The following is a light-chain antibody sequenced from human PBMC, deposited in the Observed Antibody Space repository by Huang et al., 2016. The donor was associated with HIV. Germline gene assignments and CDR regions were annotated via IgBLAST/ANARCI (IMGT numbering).Light chain of an antibody. CDR3: QVLES. CDR1: QGIGSD. V-gene: IGKV1-39*01. J-gene: IGKJ5*01. CDR2: HPA. Sequence: IHVTQSPSSLAVSVGDRVTITCRASQGIGSDLHWYQQKKGRPPKILIPHPAAREEGVPSRFSGSGFHTSFTFTINDLQPDDVATYYCQVLESFGQGTRL.